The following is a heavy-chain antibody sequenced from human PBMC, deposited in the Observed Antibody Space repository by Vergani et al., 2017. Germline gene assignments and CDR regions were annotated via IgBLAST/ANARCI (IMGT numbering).Heavy chain of an antibody. CDR2: ISYDGSNK. Sequence: QVQLVESGGGVVQPGRSLRLSCAASGFTFSSYGMHWVRQAPGKGLEWVAVISYDGSNKFYADSVKGRFTISRDNSKNTLYLQMNSLRAEDTAVYYCAKDGSPCTNGLCWFKADGNDAFDIWGQGTMVTVSS. CDR1: GFTFSSYG. V-gene: IGHV3-30*18. CDR3: AKDGSPCTNGLCWFKADGNDAFDI. J-gene: IGHJ3*02. D-gene: IGHD2-8*01.